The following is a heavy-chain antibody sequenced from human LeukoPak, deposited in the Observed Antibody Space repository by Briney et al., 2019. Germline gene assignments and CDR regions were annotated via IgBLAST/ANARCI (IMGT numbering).Heavy chain of an antibody. CDR1: GFTFSRYW. Sequence: GGSLRLSCAASGFTFSRYWMSWVRQAPGKGLEWVANIKQDGSEKYYVDSVRGRLTISRDNAKNSLYLQMNSLRAEDTAVYYCARTDDFWSGYGFYYYMNVWGKGTTVTVSS. J-gene: IGHJ6*03. D-gene: IGHD3-3*01. CDR3: ARTDDFWSGYGFYYYMNV. CDR2: IKQDGSEK. V-gene: IGHV3-7*01.